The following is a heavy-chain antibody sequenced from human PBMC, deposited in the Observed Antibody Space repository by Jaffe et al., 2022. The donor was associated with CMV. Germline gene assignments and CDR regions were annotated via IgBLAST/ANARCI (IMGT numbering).Heavy chain of an antibody. J-gene: IGHJ6*03. Sequence: EVQLVESGGGLVQPGGSLKLSCAASGFTFSGSAMHWVRQASGKGLEWVGRIRSKANSYATAYAASVKGRFTISRDDSKNTAYLQMNSLKTEDTAVYYCTRHEESWVYYYYYYMDVWGKGTTVTVSS. CDR3: TRHEESWVYYYYYYMDV. D-gene: IGHD3-16*01. CDR2: IRSKANSYAT. CDR1: GFTFSGSA. V-gene: IGHV3-73*01.